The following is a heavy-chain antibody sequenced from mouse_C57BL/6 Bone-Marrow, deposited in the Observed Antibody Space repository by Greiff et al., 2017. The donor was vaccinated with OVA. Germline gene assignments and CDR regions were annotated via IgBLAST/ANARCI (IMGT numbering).Heavy chain of an antibody. CDR2: IYPGDGDT. CDR3: LQLSLYYCDY. V-gene: IGHV1-82*01. CDR1: GYAFSSSW. J-gene: IGHJ2*01. D-gene: IGHD3-2*02. Sequence: VQLQQSGPELVKPGASVKISCKASGYAFSSSWMNWVKQRPGKGLEWIGRIYPGDGDTNYNGKFKGKATLTADKSSSTAYMQLSSLTSEDSAVYFCLQLSLYYCDYWGQGTTLTVSS.